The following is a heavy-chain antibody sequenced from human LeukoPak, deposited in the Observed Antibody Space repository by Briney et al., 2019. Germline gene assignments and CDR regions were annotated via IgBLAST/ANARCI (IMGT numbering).Heavy chain of an antibody. CDR1: GYTFTRYY. J-gene: IGHJ3*02. V-gene: IGHV1-2*02. D-gene: IGHD2-21*02. CDR2: INPNSGGT. CDR3: VRVVSTVVVTAKGAFDI. Sequence: ASVKVSCKASGYTFTRYYMHWGRQAPGNGLEWMGWINPNSGGTNYAQKFQGRVTMTRDTSISTAYMELSRLRSDDTAVYYCVRVVSTVVVTAKGAFDIWGQGTMVTVSS.